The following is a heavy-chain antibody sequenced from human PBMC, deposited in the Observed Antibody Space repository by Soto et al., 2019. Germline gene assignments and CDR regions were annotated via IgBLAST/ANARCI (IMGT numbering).Heavy chain of an antibody. J-gene: IGHJ3*02. V-gene: IGHV3-33*01. CDR3: AGGGVNGSVGIFGSPLDI. Sequence: QVQLVESGGGWVQPGRSLRLSCEATGFSFTTYGMHWVRQAPGKGLEWVAVIGYDGNNKYYADSVEGRFTISRDNSKNTVYLQMKSLRGDDTAVYYCAGGGVNGSVGIFGSPLDIWGEGTVVTVSS. D-gene: IGHD1-26*01. CDR2: IGYDGNNK. CDR1: GFSFTTYG.